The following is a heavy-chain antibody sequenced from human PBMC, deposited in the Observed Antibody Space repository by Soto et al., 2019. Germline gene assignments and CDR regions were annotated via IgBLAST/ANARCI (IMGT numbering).Heavy chain of an antibody. V-gene: IGHV3-30*04. J-gene: IGHJ4*02. Sequence: GGSLRLSCAASGFTFSSYAMSWVRQAPGKGLEWVALISYDGTNKYYPDSVKGRFTISRDNPRNMLYLEMNSLSAEDTAMYHCARVPRDFCGRECSSANWGQGTQVTVSS. D-gene: IGHD2-21*01. CDR3: ARVPRDFCGRECSSAN. CDR2: ISYDGTNK. CDR1: GFTFSSYA.